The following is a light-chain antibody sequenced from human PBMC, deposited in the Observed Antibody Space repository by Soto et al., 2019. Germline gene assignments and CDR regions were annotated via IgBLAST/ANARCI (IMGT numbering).Light chain of an antibody. CDR1: QDIRND. Sequence: AIQMTQSPSSLSASVGDRVTITCRASQDIRNDLGWYQEKPGQDPKLLIYAASNLQSGVPSRFSGSGSGTDFTLTISSLQPEDFATYYGLQDYNYPWTFGQGTKVEI. CDR2: AAS. V-gene: IGKV1-6*01. J-gene: IGKJ1*01. CDR3: LQDYNYPWT.